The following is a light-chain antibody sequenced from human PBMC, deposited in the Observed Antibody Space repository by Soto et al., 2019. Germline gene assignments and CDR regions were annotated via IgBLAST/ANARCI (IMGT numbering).Light chain of an antibody. CDR1: SSDVGGYNY. CDR2: EVS. CDR3: SSYTISNSWV. Sequence: QSALTQPASVSGSPGQSITISSTGTSSDVGGYNYVSWYQQYPGKAPRLMIYEVSNRPSGVSNRFPGSKSGNTASLTISGLQAEDEADYYCSSYTISNSWVFGGGTKLTVL. V-gene: IGLV2-14*01. J-gene: IGLJ3*02.